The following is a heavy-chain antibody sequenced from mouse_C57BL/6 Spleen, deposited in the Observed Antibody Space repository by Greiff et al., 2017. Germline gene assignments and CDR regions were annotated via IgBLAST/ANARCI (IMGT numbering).Heavy chain of an antibody. Sequence: QVTLKESGPGILQPSPTLSLTCSFSGFSLSTFGMGVGWIRQPSGKGLGWLGQPWGGDDKYYNPSLKSQLTISKDTSKNPVFLQIANGDTADTATDYCARRASGSSCYFDYWGQGTTLTVSS. CDR1: GFSLSTFGMG. CDR3: ARRASGSSCYFDY. J-gene: IGHJ2*01. D-gene: IGHD1-1*01. CDR2: PWGGDDK. V-gene: IGHV8-8*01.